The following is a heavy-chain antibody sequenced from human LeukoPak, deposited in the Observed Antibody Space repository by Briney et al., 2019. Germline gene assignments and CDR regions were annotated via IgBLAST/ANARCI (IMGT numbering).Heavy chain of an antibody. J-gene: IGHJ5*02. Sequence: ASVKVSCKASGYTFISYYMHWVRQAPGQGLEWMGIINPSGGSTSYAQKFQGRVTMTRDTSTSTVYMELSSLRSEDTAIYYCARDNSVGDNAWWFDPWGQGTLVTVSS. CDR1: GYTFISYY. D-gene: IGHD1-26*01. CDR3: ARDNSVGDNAWWFDP. V-gene: IGHV1-46*01. CDR2: INPSGGST.